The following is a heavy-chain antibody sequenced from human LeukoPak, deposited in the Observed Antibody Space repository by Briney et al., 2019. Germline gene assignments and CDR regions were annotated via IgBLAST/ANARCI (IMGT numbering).Heavy chain of an antibody. CDR2: ISAYNGNT. CDR1: GYTFISYG. J-gene: IGHJ3*02. V-gene: IGHV1-18*01. CDR3: ARGSDAFDI. D-gene: IGHD6-13*01. Sequence: GASVKVSCKASGYTFISYGISWVRQAPGQGLEWMGWISAYNGNTNYAQKLQGRVTMTRNTSISTAYMELSSLRSEDTAVYYCARGSDAFDIWGQGTMVTVSS.